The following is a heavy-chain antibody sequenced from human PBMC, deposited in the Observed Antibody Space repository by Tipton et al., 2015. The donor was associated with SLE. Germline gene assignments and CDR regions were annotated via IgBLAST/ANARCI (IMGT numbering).Heavy chain of an antibody. J-gene: IGHJ5*02. V-gene: IGHV4-4*09. Sequence: TLSLTCAVYGGSFSGYYWSWIRQPAGKGLEWIGYIYTSGSTNYNPSLKSRVTISVDTSKNQFSLKLSSVTAADTAVYYCARDYGDYVGWFDPWGQGTLVTVSS. CDR3: ARDYGDYVGWFDP. CDR2: IYTSGST. D-gene: IGHD4-17*01. CDR1: GGSFSGYY.